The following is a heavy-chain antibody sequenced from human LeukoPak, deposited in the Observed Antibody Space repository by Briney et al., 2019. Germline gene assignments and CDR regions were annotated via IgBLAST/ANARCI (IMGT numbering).Heavy chain of an antibody. Sequence: GRSLRLSCAASGCTFSSYAMHWVRQAPSKGLEWVAVISYDGSNKYYADSVKGRFTISRDNSKNTLYLQMNSLRAEDTAVYYCARGGGYSYGYALDYWGQGTLVTVSS. D-gene: IGHD5-18*01. CDR1: GCTFSSYA. CDR2: ISYDGSNK. V-gene: IGHV3-30-3*01. J-gene: IGHJ4*02. CDR3: ARGGGYSYGYALDY.